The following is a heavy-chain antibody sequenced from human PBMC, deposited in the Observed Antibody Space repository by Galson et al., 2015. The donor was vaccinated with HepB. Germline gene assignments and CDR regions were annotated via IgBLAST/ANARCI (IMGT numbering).Heavy chain of an antibody. D-gene: IGHD2-21*02. CDR1: GSSFNRYW. J-gene: IGHJ6*02. CDR3: ASEIVVVTANDRSHHYYGMDV. V-gene: IGHV3-74*01. Sequence: SLRLSCAASGSSFNRYWMHWVRQAPGKGLVWVSRINRDGSSTNYADSGEGRFTISRDNAKNTLYLQMNSLRAEDTAVYYCASEIVVVTANDRSHHYYGMDVWGQGTTVTVSS. CDR2: INRDGSST.